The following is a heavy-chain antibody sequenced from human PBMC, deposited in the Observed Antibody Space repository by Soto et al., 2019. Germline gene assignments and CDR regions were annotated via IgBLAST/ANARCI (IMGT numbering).Heavy chain of an antibody. V-gene: IGHV4-4*02. CDR2: LYHGGSS. D-gene: IGHD2-15*01. CDR1: SGSISSSNW. J-gene: IGHJ5*02. Sequence: QVQLQESGPGLVKPSGTLSLTCAVSSGSISSSNWWGGVRQTPGKGLEWIGELYHGGSSNYSPSLKRRGSISLDKAKNCFCSNLSSVAAADTAVYYYARSTIICSGGRSYNWFDPWGQGNLVTVCS. CDR3: ARSTIICSGGRSYNWFDP.